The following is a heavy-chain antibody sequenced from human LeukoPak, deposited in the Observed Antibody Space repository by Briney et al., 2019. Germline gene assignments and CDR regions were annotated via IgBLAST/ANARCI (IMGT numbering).Heavy chain of an antibody. CDR1: GGSISSYY. CDR3: ARVAAGWNSAEVDY. J-gene: IGHJ4*02. D-gene: IGHD1-7*01. Sequence: PLETLSLTCTVSGGSISSYYWSWIRQPPGKGLEWIGYIYYSGSTNYNPSLKSRVTISVDTSKNQFSLKLSSVTAADTAVYYCARVAAGWNSAEVDYWGQGTLVTVSS. CDR2: IYYSGST. V-gene: IGHV4-59*01.